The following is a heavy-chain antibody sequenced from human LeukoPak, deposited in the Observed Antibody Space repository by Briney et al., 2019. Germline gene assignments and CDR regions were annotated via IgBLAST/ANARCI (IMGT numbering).Heavy chain of an antibody. Sequence: PGGSLRLSCAASGVTLSRYLMSWVRQAPGEGLERVANIKQDGSEKNYVDSVKGRFTISRDNAKNSLYLQMYSLRAVDTAVYYCARRGSGYDLVGYFDCWGQGTLVTVSS. J-gene: IGHJ4*02. CDR2: IKQDGSEK. CDR3: ARRGSGYDLVGYFDC. V-gene: IGHV3-7*01. CDR1: GVTLSRYL. D-gene: IGHD5-12*01.